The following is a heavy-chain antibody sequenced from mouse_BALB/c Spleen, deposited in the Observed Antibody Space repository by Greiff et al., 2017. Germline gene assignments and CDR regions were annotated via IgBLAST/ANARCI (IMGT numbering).Heavy chain of an antibody. J-gene: IGHJ4*01. Sequence: VKLQQSGAELVKPGASVKLSCKASGYTFTSYYMYWVKQRPGQGLEWIGEINPSNGGTNFNEKFKSKATLTVDKSSSTAYMQLSSLTSEDSAVYYCTRREIYYYGSSPRAMDYWGQGTSVTVSS. CDR3: TRREIYYYGSSPRAMDY. D-gene: IGHD1-1*01. V-gene: IGHV1S81*02. CDR1: GYTFTSYY. CDR2: INPSNGGT.